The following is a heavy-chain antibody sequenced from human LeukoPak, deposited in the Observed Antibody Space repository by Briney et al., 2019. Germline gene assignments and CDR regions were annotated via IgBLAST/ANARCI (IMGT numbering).Heavy chain of an antibody. Sequence: GGSLRLSCAASGFTFCSYWMHWVRQAPGKGLVWVSRIDSAGSRTSYADSVKGRFTISRDNAKNTLCLQMNSLRAEDTAVYYCARALYSGDWPDYWGQGTQVTVSS. CDR2: IDSAGSRT. CDR1: GFTFCSYW. CDR3: ARALYSGDWPDY. V-gene: IGHV3-74*01. D-gene: IGHD1-26*01. J-gene: IGHJ4*02.